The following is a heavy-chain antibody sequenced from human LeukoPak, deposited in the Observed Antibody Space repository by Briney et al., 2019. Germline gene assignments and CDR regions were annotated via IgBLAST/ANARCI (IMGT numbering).Heavy chain of an antibody. J-gene: IGHJ5*02. CDR2: TIPIFGTA. V-gene: IGHV1-69*01. CDR1: GGIFSSYA. Sequence: SVKVSCKASGGIFSSYAISWVRQAPGQGLEWMGGTIPIFGTANYAQKFQGRVTITADESTSTAYMELSSLRSEDTAVYYCARGARLFSGGSLGGGFDPWGQGTLVTVSS. D-gene: IGHD2-15*01. CDR3: ARGARLFSGGSLGGGFDP.